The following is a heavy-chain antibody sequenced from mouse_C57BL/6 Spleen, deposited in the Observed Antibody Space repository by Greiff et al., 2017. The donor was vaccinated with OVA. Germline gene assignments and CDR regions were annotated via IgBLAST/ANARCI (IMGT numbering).Heavy chain of an antibody. CDR2: IYPGSGST. CDR1: GYTFTSYW. V-gene: IGHV1-55*01. Sequence: QVQLQQPGAELVKPGASVKMSCKASGYTFTSYWITWVKQRPGQGLEWIGDIYPGSGSTNYNEKFKSKATLTVDTSSSTAYMQLSSLTSDDSAVYYCARSGDFYDGYYVDYWGQGTTLTVSS. D-gene: IGHD2-3*01. CDR3: ARSGDFYDGYYVDY. J-gene: IGHJ2*01.